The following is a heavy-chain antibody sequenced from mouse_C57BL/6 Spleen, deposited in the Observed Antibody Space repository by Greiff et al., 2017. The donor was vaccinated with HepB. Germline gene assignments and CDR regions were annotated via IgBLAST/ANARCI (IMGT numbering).Heavy chain of an antibody. D-gene: IGHD2-4*01. CDR3: ESICYDYDGSYWYFDV. V-gene: IGHV1-64*01. CDR2: IHPNSGST. CDR1: GYTFTSYW. J-gene: IGHJ1*03. Sequence: VQLQQSGAELVKPGASVKLSCQASGYTFTSYWMHWVKQRPGQGLEWIGMIHPNSGSTNYNEKFKSKATLTVDKSSSTAYMQTSSLTSEDSAVYYCESICYDYDGSYWYFDVWGTGTTVTVSS.